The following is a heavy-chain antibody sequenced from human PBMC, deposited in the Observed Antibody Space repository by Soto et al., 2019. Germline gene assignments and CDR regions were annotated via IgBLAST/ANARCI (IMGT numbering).Heavy chain of an antibody. V-gene: IGHV1-69*13. CDR2: IIPIFGTA. CDR1: GGTFSSYA. D-gene: IGHD2-2*01. J-gene: IGHJ6*02. CDR3: ARGRGSTSWPYYYGMDV. Sequence: SVKVSCKASGGTFSSYAISWVRQAPGQGLEWMGGIIPIFGTANYAQKFQGRVTITADESTSTAYMELSSLRSEDTAVYYCARGRGSTSWPYYYGMDVWGQGTTVTVSS.